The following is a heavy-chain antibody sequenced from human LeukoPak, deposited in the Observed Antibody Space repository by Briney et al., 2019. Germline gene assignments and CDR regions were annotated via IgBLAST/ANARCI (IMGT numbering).Heavy chain of an antibody. Sequence: VASVKVSCKASGYSFTGYYMHWVRQAPGQGLEWMGWINPNSGDTKYAKKFQGRVSMTRDTSISTAHMELNWLRSDDTAVYYCARGRDIVVVVTTTPVFDYWGQGSLVTVSS. CDR1: GYSFTGYY. V-gene: IGHV1-2*02. CDR3: ARGRDIVVVVTTTPVFDY. D-gene: IGHD2-15*01. J-gene: IGHJ4*02. CDR2: INPNSGDT.